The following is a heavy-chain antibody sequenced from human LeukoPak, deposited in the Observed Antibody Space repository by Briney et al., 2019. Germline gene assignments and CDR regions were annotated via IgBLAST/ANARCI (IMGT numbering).Heavy chain of an antibody. J-gene: IGHJ3*01. V-gene: IGHV1-2*02. Sequence: ASVKVSCKASGYTFTDYSMHWVRQAPGQGFEWMGWINSNTGDTNYAQKFQGRVTLTRDTSISTAYMDLSRLRSDDTAAYFCARDRNYYDRTGIDALDLWGQGTMVTVSS. CDR1: GYTFTDYS. CDR2: INSNTGDT. CDR3: ARDRNYYDRTGIDALDL. D-gene: IGHD3-22*01.